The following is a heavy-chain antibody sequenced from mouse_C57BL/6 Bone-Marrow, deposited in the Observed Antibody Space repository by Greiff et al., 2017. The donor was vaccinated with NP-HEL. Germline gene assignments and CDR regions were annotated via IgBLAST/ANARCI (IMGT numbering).Heavy chain of an antibody. CDR2: ISYDGSN. Sequence: EVKLQESGPGLVKPSQSLSLTCSVTGYSITSGYYWNWIRQFPGNKLEWMGYISYDGSNNYNPSLKNRISITRDTSKNQFFLKLHSVTTEDTATYYCARAPPLYDGYYYFDYWGQGTTLTVSS. V-gene: IGHV3-6*01. CDR3: ARAPPLYDGYYYFDY. J-gene: IGHJ2*01. D-gene: IGHD2-3*01. CDR1: GYSITSGYY.